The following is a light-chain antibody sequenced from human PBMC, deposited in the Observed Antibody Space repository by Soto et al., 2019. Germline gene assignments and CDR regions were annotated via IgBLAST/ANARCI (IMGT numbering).Light chain of an antibody. CDR1: QSISSW. CDR2: AAS. Sequence: DIQMTQSPSTLSASVGDRVTITCRASQSISSWLAWYQQKPGKVPKLLIYAASTLQSGVPSRFSGSGSGTDFTLTISSLQPEDVATYYCQKYNTPVTFGQGTRLEIK. J-gene: IGKJ5*01. CDR3: QKYNTPVT. V-gene: IGKV1-27*01.